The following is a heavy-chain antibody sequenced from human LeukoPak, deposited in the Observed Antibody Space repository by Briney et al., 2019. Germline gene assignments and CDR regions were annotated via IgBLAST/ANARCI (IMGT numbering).Heavy chain of an antibody. CDR2: MSPNSGHT. D-gene: IGHD2-2*02. CDR3: ATVTRDCSRASCYNY. J-gene: IGHJ4*02. Sequence: ASVKVSCKASGYTFTSYDINWVRQATGQGLEWMGWMSPNSGHTGYAQKFQGRITMTRNTPISTAYMELSSLGSEDTAVYYCATVTRDCSRASCYNYWGQGTLVTVSS. V-gene: IGHV1-8*01. CDR1: GYTFTSYD.